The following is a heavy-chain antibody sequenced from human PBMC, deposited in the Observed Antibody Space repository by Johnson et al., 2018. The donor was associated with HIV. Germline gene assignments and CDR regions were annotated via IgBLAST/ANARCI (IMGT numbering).Heavy chain of an antibody. CDR1: GFTFSTYG. Sequence: QVQLVESGGGVVQPGRSLRLSCAASGFTFSTYGMHWVRQAPGRGLEWVAVIWFDGSIQYYADSVKGRFTISRDNSKNTLYLQMNSLRAEDTAVYYCERDSQIYGEAVDAFDIWDQGTMVTVSS. D-gene: IGHD2/OR15-2a*01. CDR3: ERDSQIYGEAVDAFDI. CDR2: IWFDGSIQ. J-gene: IGHJ3*02. V-gene: IGHV3-33*01.